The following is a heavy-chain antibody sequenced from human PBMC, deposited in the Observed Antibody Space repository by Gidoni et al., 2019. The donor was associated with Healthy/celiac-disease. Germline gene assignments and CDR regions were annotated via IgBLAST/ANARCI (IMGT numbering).Heavy chain of an antibody. CDR3: ARLTPPWELPLAIDY. D-gene: IGHD1-26*01. V-gene: IGHV4-39*01. CDR2: IYYSGVT. Sequence: LQLHESGPGLLKPSYTSSPNCAGSVGSISISRYDWGWLRQPPGKGLEWIGSIYYSGVTYQNSSLKSRVTISVDTSKNQFSRKLSSVTAADTAVYSCARLTPPWELPLAIDYWGQGTLVTVSS. J-gene: IGHJ4*02. CDR1: VGSISISRYD.